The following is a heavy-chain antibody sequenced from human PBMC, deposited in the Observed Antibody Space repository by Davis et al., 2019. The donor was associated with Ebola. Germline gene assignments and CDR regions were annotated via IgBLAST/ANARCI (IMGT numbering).Heavy chain of an antibody. J-gene: IGHJ6*02. CDR1: GFTFSSYA. Sequence: GESLKISCAASGFTFSSYAMSWVRQAPGKGLEWVSAISGSGGSTYYADSVKGRFTISRDNSKNTLYLQMNSLRAEDTAVYYCARYGSGTYHHYYGMDVWGQGTTVTVSS. CDR3: ARYGSGTYHHYYGMDV. D-gene: IGHD3-10*01. CDR2: ISGSGGST. V-gene: IGHV3-23*01.